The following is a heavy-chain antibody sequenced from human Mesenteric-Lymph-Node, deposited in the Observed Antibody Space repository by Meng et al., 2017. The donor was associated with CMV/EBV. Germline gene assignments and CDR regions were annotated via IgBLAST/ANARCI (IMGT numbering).Heavy chain of an antibody. V-gene: IGHV3-43*01. Sequence: GESLKISCAAAGFAFGDHSMQWVRQPPGKALEWVSLISWDGSSTFYGDSAKGRFTISRDNSKNSLYLQMDSLRSEDSALYYCAKLAGGGTDSADYWGQGTLVTVSS. CDR1: GFAFGDHS. CDR2: ISWDGSST. D-gene: IGHD1-14*01. CDR3: AKLAGGGTDSADY. J-gene: IGHJ4*02.